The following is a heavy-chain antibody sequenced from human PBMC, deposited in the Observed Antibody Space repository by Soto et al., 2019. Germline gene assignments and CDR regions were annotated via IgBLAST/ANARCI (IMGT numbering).Heavy chain of an antibody. D-gene: IGHD5-12*01. CDR1: GYTFTSYG. J-gene: IGHJ6*02. CDR2: ISAYNGNT. Sequence: RASVKVSCKASGYTFTSYGISWVRQAPGQGLEWMGWISAYNGNTNYAQKLQGRVTMTTDTSTSTAYMELRSLRSDDTAVYYRARGVSGYSGYDFPYYYYYGMDVWGQGTTVTVSS. CDR3: ARGVSGYSGYDFPYYYYYGMDV. V-gene: IGHV1-18*04.